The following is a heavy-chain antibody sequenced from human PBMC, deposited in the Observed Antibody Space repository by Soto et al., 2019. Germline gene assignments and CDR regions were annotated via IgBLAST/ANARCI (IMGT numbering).Heavy chain of an antibody. CDR3: AKDGAHIVVVVAASSYYGMDV. Sequence: EVQLLESGGSLVQPGGSLRLSCAASGFTFSRYAMSWVRQAPGKGLEWVSAISGSGGSTYYADSVKGRFTISRDNSKNTLYLQMNSLRAEDTAVHYCAKDGAHIVVVVAASSYYGMDVWGQGTTVTVSS. J-gene: IGHJ6*02. V-gene: IGHV3-23*01. CDR1: GFTFSRYA. D-gene: IGHD2-15*01. CDR2: ISGSGGST.